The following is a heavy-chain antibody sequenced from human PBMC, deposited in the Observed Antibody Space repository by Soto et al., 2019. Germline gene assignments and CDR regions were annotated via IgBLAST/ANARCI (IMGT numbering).Heavy chain of an antibody. J-gene: IGHJ6*02. V-gene: IGHV3-23*01. CDR1: GFTFSSST. CDR3: AKETYYYYGMGV. Sequence: LRLSCAASGFTFSSSTMNWVRQAPGKGLEWVSAIIDSGGYTYYADSVKGRFTISRDNSKNTLYLQMNSLRAEDTALYYCAKETYYYYGMGVWGQGTTVTVSS. CDR2: IIDSGGYT.